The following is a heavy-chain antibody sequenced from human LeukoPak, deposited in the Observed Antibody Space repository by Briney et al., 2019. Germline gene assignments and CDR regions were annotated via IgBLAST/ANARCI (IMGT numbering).Heavy chain of an antibody. CDR3: ARTRWDGYYYYGMDV. CDR1: GYSFTSYW. D-gene: IGHD5-24*01. J-gene: IGHJ6*02. Sequence: GESLKISCKGSGYSFTSYWIGWERQMPGKGLEWMGIIYPGDSDTRYSPSFQGQVTISADKSISTAYLQWSSLKASDTAMYYCARTRWDGYYYYGMDVWGQGTTVTVSS. CDR2: IYPGDSDT. V-gene: IGHV5-51*01.